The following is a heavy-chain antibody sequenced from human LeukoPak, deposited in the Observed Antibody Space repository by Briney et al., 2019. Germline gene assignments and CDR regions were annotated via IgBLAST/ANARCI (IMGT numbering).Heavy chain of an antibody. D-gene: IGHD1-26*01. J-gene: IGHJ4*02. V-gene: IGHV1-46*01. CDR1: GSTFTRYY. CDR2: INPSSGST. CDR3: ARDQGIVRGSYEEGISDY. Sequence: ASVKVSCKASGSTFTRYYIHWVRQAPGQGLDWMGMINPSSGSTRFAQMFQDRVTMTRDTSTSAVYMELSSLTSEDTAMYYCARDQGIVRGSYEEGISDYWGQGTLVTVSS.